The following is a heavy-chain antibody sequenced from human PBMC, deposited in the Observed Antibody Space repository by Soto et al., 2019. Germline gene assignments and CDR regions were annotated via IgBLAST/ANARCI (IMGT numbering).Heavy chain of an antibody. CDR1: GYSFTSYW. CDR2: IYPGDSDT. V-gene: IGHV5-51*01. D-gene: IGHD3-3*01. CDR3: ARLKNDFWSGYYKGYFDY. J-gene: IGHJ4*02. Sequence: GESLKISCKGSGYSFTSYWIGWVRQMPGKGLEWMGIIYPGDSDTRYSPSFQGQVTISADKSISTAYLQWNSLKASDTAMYYCARLKNDFWSGYYKGYFDYWGQGTLVTVS.